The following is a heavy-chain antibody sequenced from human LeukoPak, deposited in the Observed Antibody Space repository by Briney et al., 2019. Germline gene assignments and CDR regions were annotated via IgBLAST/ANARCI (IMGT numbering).Heavy chain of an antibody. V-gene: IGHV4-34*01. Sequence: SETLSPACAVYAASLSGYSCSSIRQPPGKGLEWIVKINHSGSTNYNPSLKSRVTISVDTSKNQFSLKLSSVTAADTAVYYCALNPLYSSSWSWFDPWGQGTLVTVSS. CDR3: ALNPLYSSSWSWFDP. D-gene: IGHD6-13*01. CDR2: INHSGST. CDR1: AASLSGYS. J-gene: IGHJ5*02.